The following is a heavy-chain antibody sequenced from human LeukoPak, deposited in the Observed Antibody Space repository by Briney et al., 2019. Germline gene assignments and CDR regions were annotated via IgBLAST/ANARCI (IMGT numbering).Heavy chain of an antibody. J-gene: IGHJ4*02. Sequence: GGSLRLSCAASGFTFSSYAMTWVRQSPGKGLEWVANIKQDGSEKYYVDSVKGRFTISRDNAKNSLYLQMNSLRAEDTAVYYCARDGGGIAADFDYWGQGTLVTVSS. D-gene: IGHD6-13*01. V-gene: IGHV3-7*03. CDR3: ARDGGGIAADFDY. CDR1: GFTFSSYA. CDR2: IKQDGSEK.